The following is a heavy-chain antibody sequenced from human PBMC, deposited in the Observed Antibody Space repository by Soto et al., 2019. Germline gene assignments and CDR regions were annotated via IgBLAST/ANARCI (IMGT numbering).Heavy chain of an antibody. CDR3: AKALPPGGSSWYLEVDY. V-gene: IGHV3-30*18. Sequence: QVQLVESGGGVVQPGRSLRLSCAASGFTFSSYGMHWVRQAPGKGLEWVAVISYDGSNKYYADSVKGRFTISRDNSKNTLYLQMNSLRAEDTAGYYCAKALPPGGSSWYLEVDYWGQGTLVTVSS. CDR1: GFTFSSYG. CDR2: ISYDGSNK. D-gene: IGHD6-13*01. J-gene: IGHJ4*02.